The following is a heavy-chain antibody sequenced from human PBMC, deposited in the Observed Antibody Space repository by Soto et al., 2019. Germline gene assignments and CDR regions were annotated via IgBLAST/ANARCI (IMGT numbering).Heavy chain of an antibody. CDR3: AAFMIRATTPTHY. CDR1: GFTFTSSA. Sequence: SVKVSCKASGFTFTSSAVQWVRQARGQRLEWIGWIVVGSGNTNYAQKFQERVTITRDMSTSTAYMELSSLRSEDTAVYYCAAFMIRATTPTHYRGQGTLVTVSS. D-gene: IGHD3-16*01. J-gene: IGHJ4*02. CDR2: IVVGSGNT. V-gene: IGHV1-58*01.